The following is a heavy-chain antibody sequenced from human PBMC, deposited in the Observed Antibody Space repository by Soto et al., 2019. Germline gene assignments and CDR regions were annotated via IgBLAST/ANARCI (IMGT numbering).Heavy chain of an antibody. Sequence: SETLSLTCSVSGGSISSYYWSWIRQPPGKGLEWIGEIYHSGSTNYNPSLKSRVTISVDTSKNQFSLKLSSVTAADTAVYYCAREKPYSSSWYHDYWGQGTLVTAPQ. V-gene: IGHV4-59*12. CDR2: IYHSGST. D-gene: IGHD6-13*01. J-gene: IGHJ4*02. CDR1: GGSISSYY. CDR3: AREKPYSSSWYHDY.